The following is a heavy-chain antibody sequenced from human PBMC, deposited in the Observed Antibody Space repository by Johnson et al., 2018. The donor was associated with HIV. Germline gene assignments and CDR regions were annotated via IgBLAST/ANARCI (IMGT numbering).Heavy chain of an antibody. CDR2: IRQEGIEK. D-gene: IGHD3-22*01. V-gene: IGHV3-7*03. CDR3: TRGRLTYYYDSSGDDAFDI. CDR1: GFTFSSYG. Sequence: VQLVESGGGLVKPGRSLRLSCAASGFTFSSYGMHWVRQAPGKGLEWVASIRQEGIEKYYVDSVKGRFTISRDNTKNSLYLQMNSLRAEDTALYYCTRGRLTYYYDSSGDDAFDIWGQGTMVTVSS. J-gene: IGHJ3*02.